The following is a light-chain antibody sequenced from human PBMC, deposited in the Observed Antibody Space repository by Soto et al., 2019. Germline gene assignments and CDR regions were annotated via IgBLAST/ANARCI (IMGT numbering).Light chain of an antibody. CDR3: QQYGSSPRT. Sequence: EIVLTQSPGTLSLSPGERATLSCRASQSVSSSYLAWYQQKPGQAPRLLIYGASSRATGIPDRFSGSGSGTDFTLTISRLETEDFEVYYCQQYGSSPRTFGQGTKV. J-gene: IGKJ1*01. CDR1: QSVSSSY. CDR2: GAS. V-gene: IGKV3-20*01.